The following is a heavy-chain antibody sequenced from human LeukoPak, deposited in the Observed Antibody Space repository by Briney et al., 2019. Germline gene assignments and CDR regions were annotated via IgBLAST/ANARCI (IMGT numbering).Heavy chain of an antibody. CDR3: ARVLQNYYYLDV. Sequence: SETLSLTCTVSGVSISSHYWSWVRQPPGKGLEWIGNIYDSESTHYKSSLKSRVTISVDTSKNQFSLRLRSVTAADTAVYYCARVLQNYYYLDVWGKGTTVTVYS. CDR1: GVSISSHY. D-gene: IGHD3-3*01. CDR2: IYDSEST. J-gene: IGHJ6*03. V-gene: IGHV4-4*08.